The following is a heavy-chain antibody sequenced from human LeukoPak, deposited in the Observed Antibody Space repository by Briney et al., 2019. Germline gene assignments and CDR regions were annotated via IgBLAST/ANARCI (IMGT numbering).Heavy chain of an antibody. CDR1: GGTFSSYA. CDR2: IIPILGIA. J-gene: IGHJ4*02. D-gene: IGHD3-9*01. Sequence: GASVKVSCKASGGTFSSYAVSWVRQAPGQGLEWMGRIIPILGIANYAQKFQGRVTITADKSTSTAYMELSSLRSEDTAVYYCARDGYDILTGYYKSFDYWGQGTLVTVSS. CDR3: ARDGYDILTGYYKSFDY. V-gene: IGHV1-69*04.